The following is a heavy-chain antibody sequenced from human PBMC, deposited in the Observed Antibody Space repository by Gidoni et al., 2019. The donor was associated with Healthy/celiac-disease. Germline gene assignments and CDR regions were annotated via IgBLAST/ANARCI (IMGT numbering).Heavy chain of an antibody. CDR2: ISAYNGNT. V-gene: IGHV1-18*01. D-gene: IGHD3-9*01. Sequence: QVQLVQSGAEVKKPGASVKVSCKASGYTFTSYGISWVRQAPGQGLEGMGWISAYNGNTNYAQKLQGRVTMTTDTSTSTAYMELRSLRSDDTAVYYCARDCTYDILTGCPLNGMDVWGQGTTVTVSS. CDR3: ARDCTYDILTGCPLNGMDV. CDR1: GYTFTSYG. J-gene: IGHJ6*02.